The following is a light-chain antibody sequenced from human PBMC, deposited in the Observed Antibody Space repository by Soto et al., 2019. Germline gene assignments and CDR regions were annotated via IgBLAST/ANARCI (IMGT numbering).Light chain of an antibody. CDR1: QSISSW. Sequence: DIHMTQSPSTLSASVGDRVTITCRASQSISSWLAWYQQKPGKAPKLLISKASRLQSGVPSRFSGSGSGTEFTLTISSLQPDDFATYYCQQYNSYRTFGQGTKVEIK. V-gene: IGKV1-5*03. CDR2: KAS. J-gene: IGKJ1*01. CDR3: QQYNSYRT.